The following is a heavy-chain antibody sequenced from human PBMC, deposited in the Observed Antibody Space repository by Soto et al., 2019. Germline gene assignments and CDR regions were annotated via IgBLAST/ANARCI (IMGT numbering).Heavy chain of an antibody. CDR3: VREMIRAVPDS. Sequence: GGSLRLSCSVYGFTFSDYAMHWVRRAPGKGLEYVSAIGSNGNPIYYADSMKGRFTVSRDNSQNILYLQMSTRRVEDTGIYYCVREMIRAVPDSWGQGTLVTVSS. CDR1: GFTFSDYA. CDR2: IGSNGNPI. V-gene: IGHV3-64D*06. D-gene: IGHD3-10*01. J-gene: IGHJ4*02.